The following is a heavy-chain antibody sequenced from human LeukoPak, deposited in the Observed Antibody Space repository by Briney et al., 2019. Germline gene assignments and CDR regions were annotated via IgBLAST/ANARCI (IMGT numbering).Heavy chain of an antibody. CDR2: IYTSGST. D-gene: IGHD6-19*01. CDR1: GGSISSGSYY. V-gene: IGHV4-61*02. Sequence: SQTLSLTCTVSGGSISSGSYYWSWIRQPAGKGLEWIGRIYTSGSTNYNPSLKSRVTISVDTSKNQFSLKLSSVTAADTAVYYCARGARIEVADPGYFQHWGQGTLVTVSS. J-gene: IGHJ1*01. CDR3: ARGARIEVADPGYFQH.